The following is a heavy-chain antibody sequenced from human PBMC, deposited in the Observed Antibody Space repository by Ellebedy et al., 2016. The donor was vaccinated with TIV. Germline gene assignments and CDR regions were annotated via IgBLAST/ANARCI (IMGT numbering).Heavy chain of an antibody. CDR2: ISAYNGNS. D-gene: IGHD5/OR15-5a*01. V-gene: IGHV1-18*01. Sequence: AASVKVSCKASGYTFTSYGISWVRQAPGQGLEWMGWISAYNGNSNLAQRFQGRVTMTTDTSTATAYMELRSLRSDDTAMYYCARIHLHAFEIWGQGTMVTVSS. J-gene: IGHJ3*02. CDR1: GYTFTSYG. CDR3: ARIHLHAFEI.